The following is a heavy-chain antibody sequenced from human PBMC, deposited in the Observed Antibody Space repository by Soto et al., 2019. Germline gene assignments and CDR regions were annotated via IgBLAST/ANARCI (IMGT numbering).Heavy chain of an antibody. CDR3: ARARDTAMVTIGYYFDY. D-gene: IGHD5-18*01. CDR1: GGSISSYN. J-gene: IGHJ4*02. Sequence: KPSETLSLTCTVSGGSISSYNWSWIRQPPGKELEWIGYIYYSVSTNYNPSLKSRVTISVDTSKNQFSLKLSSVTAADTAVYYCARARDTAMVTIGYYFDYWGQGTLVTVS. CDR2: IYYSVST. V-gene: IGHV4-59*01.